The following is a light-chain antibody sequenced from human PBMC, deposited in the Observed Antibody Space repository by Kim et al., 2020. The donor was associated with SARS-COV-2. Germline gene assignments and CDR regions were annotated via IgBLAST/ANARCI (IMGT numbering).Light chain of an antibody. V-gene: IGKV3-15*01. J-gene: IGKJ2*01. Sequence: VMTQSPATLSVSPGERVTLSCGASQSVSSKLAWYHQKPGQAPRLLIYGTSTRATDIPARFSGSGSGTEFTLTISSLQSEDFAVYYCQQYNDWPYTFGQGTKLEI. CDR3: QQYNDWPYT. CDR1: QSVSSK. CDR2: GTS.